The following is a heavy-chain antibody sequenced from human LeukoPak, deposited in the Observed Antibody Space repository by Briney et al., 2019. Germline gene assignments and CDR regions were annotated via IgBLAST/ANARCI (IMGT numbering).Heavy chain of an antibody. CDR3: ARDNRKTYCSGGSCYNYYYYYYGMDV. J-gene: IGHJ6*02. CDR2: INPNSGGT. D-gene: IGHD2-15*01. CDR1: GYTFTGYY. V-gene: IGHV1-2*02. Sequence: ASVKVSCKASGYTFTGYYMHWVRQAPGPGLEWMGWINPNSGGTNYAQKFQGRVTMTRDTSISTAYMELSRLRSDDTAVYYCARDNRKTYCSGGSCYNYYYYYYGMDVWGQGTTVTVSS.